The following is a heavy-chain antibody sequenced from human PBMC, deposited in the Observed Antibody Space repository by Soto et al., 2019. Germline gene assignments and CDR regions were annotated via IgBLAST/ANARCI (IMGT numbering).Heavy chain of an antibody. CDR1: GYDFVSHG. D-gene: IGHD3-3*01. V-gene: IGHV1-18*01. J-gene: IGHJ4*02. Sequence: QVQVVQSGPEVKKPGASVTVSCKASGYDFVSHGFAWVRQAPGQGLEWMGWISGYIDRTESVQKFQDRFTMTRDTXXXXXXXXXXXXXXXXXXXXXXXXXXXXXXXXXYELDYWGQGTLVTVSS. CDR3: XXXXXXXXXXXYELDY. CDR2: ISGYIDRT.